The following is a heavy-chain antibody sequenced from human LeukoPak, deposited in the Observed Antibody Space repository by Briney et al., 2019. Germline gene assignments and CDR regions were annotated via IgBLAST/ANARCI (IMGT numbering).Heavy chain of an antibody. CDR1: GYTFTSYD. D-gene: IGHD3-10*01. CDR2: MNPNSGNT. J-gene: IGHJ4*02. CDR3: ARGTYYGQPPEY. Sequence: GASVKVSCKASGYTFTSYDINWVRQATGQGLEWMGWMNPNSGNTGYAQRFQGRVTMTRNTSISTAYMELSSLRSEDTAVYYCARGTYYGQPPEYWGQGTLVTVSS. V-gene: IGHV1-8*01.